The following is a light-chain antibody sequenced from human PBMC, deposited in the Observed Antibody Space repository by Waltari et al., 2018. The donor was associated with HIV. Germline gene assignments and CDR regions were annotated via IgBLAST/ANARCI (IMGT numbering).Light chain of an antibody. CDR3: SSYTSSSPYA. J-gene: IGLJ1*01. CDR1: RSAVGGYNY. Sequence: QSALTQPASVSGSPGQSITISCTGTRSAVGGYNYVSWYQQHPGKAPKLMIYDVSNRPSGVSNRFSGSKSGNTASLTISGLQAEDEADYYCSSYTSSSPYAFGTGTKVTVL. V-gene: IGLV2-14*03. CDR2: DVS.